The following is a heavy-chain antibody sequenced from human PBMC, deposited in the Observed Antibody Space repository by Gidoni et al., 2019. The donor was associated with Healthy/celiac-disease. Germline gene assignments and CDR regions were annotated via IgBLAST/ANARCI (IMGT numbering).Heavy chain of an antibody. D-gene: IGHD4-17*01. J-gene: IGHJ6*02. V-gene: IGHV1-69*01. CDR2: IIPIFGTA. Sequence: QVQLVQCVAEVKKPGSSVKVSCKASGGTFRSYAISWVRQAPGPGLEWMGGIIPIFGTANYAQKFQGRVTITADESTSTAYMELSSLRSEDTAVYYCGSTTVVTPNYYYYGMDVWGQGTTVPVSS. CDR3: GSTTVVTPNYYYYGMDV. CDR1: GGTFRSYA.